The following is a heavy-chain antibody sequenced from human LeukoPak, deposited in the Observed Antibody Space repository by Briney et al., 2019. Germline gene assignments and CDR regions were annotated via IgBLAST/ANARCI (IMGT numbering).Heavy chain of an antibody. D-gene: IGHD4-17*01. CDR2: INPNSGGT. Sequence: ASVKVSCKASGYTFTGRYMHWVRQAPGQGLEWMGWINPNSGGTNYAQSFQGRVTMTRDTSISTAYMELSRLTSDDTAVYYCARHGTVTHRFDYWGQGTLVTVSS. V-gene: IGHV1-2*02. CDR3: ARHGTVTHRFDY. J-gene: IGHJ4*02. CDR1: GYTFTGRY.